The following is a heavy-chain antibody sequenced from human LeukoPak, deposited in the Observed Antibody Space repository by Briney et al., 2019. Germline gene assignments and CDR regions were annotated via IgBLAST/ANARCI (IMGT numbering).Heavy chain of an antibody. J-gene: IGHJ4*02. CDR1: GGSISGNSFY. Sequence: PSETLSLTCTVSGGSISGNSFYWGWVRQPPGKGLEWIGNIYYTGITYYNPSLKSRVTISVDTSKNQFSLKLNSVTAADTAVYYCASPGITTFDYWGRGTLVTVSS. D-gene: IGHD3-22*01. CDR2: IYYTGIT. CDR3: ASPGITTFDY. V-gene: IGHV4-39*01.